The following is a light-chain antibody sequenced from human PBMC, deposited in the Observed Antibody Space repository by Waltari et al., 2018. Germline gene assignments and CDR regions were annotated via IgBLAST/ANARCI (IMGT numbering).Light chain of an antibody. V-gene: IGLV1-44*01. CDR3: AAWDDRLNGVV. CDR2: NDD. J-gene: IGLJ3*02. Sequence: QSVLTQPPSASGTPGQRVTISCSGSRSNIGSRTVNWYQHLPGTAPKLRIYNDDGRASGVPDRYSGSKSDTGASLGISGLQSEDEADDYCAAWDDRLNGVVFGGGTKLTVL. CDR1: RSNIGSRT.